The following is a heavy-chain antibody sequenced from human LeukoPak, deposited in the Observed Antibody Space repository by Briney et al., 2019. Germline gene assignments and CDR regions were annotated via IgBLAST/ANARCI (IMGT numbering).Heavy chain of an antibody. Sequence: ASVKVSCKASGYTFTGYYMHWVRQAPGQGLEWMGWTNPNSGGTNYAQKFQGRVTMTRDTSISTAYMELSRLRSDDTAVYYCARDWLAVPTRHRAYGMDVWGQGTTVTVSS. V-gene: IGHV1-2*02. CDR1: GYTFTGYY. D-gene: IGHD6-19*01. CDR3: ARDWLAVPTRHRAYGMDV. J-gene: IGHJ6*02. CDR2: TNPNSGGT.